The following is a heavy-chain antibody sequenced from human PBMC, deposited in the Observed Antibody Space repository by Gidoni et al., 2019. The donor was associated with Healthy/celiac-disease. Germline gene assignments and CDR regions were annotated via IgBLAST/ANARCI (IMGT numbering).Heavy chain of an antibody. J-gene: IGHJ3*02. CDR1: GGSISSYY. CDR3: ARRGGYDSSGYYIEDAFDI. D-gene: IGHD3-22*01. Sequence: QVQLQESGPGLVKPSETLSLTCTVSGGSISSYYWSWIRQPPGKGLEWIGYIYYSGSTNYNPSLKSRVTISVDTSKNQFSLKLSSVTAADTAVYYCARRGGYDSSGYYIEDAFDIWGQGTMVTVSS. V-gene: IGHV4-59*08. CDR2: IYYSGST.